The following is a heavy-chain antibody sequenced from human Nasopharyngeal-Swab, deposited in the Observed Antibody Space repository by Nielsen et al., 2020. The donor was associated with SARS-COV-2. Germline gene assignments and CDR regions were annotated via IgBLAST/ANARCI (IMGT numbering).Heavy chain of an antibody. CDR3: ASGSSWWFDP. V-gene: IGHV3-33*01. J-gene: IGHJ5*02. Sequence: SLIISCAASGFTFSSYGMHWVRQAPGKGLEWVAVIWYDGSNKYYADSVKGRFTISRDNSKHTLYLQMNSLRDEDTAVYYCASGSSWWFDPWGQGTLVTVSS. D-gene: IGHD1-26*01. CDR1: GFTFSSYG. CDR2: IWYDGSNK.